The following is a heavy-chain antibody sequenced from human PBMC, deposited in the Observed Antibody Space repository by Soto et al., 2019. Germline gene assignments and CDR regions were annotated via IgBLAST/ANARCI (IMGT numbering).Heavy chain of an antibody. CDR3: ARDGGYDYVWGSYWSSYYYYYGMDV. CDR2: ISSSSSYI. J-gene: IGHJ6*02. Sequence: PGESLRLSCAASGFTFSSYSMNWVRQAPGKGLEWVSSISSSSSYIYYADSVKGRFTISRDNAKNSLYLQMNSLRAEDTAVYYCARDGGYDYVWGSYWSSYYYYYGMDVWGQGTTVTVSS. V-gene: IGHV3-21*01. CDR1: GFTFSSYS. D-gene: IGHD3-16*01.